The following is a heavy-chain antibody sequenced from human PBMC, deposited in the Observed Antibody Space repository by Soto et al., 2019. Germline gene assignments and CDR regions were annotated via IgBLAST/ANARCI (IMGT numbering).Heavy chain of an antibody. CDR2: IYHSGST. CDR3: ARDLKEYCSDGKCNWFDP. CDR1: GGSISSGGYS. D-gene: IGHD2-15*01. Sequence: SETLSLTCAVSGGSISSGGYSWSWIRQPPGKGLEWIGYIYHSGSTYYNPSLKSRVTISFDASKNQISLQVRSATAADAAVYYCARDLKEYCSDGKCNWFDPWGQGTLVTVSS. V-gene: IGHV4-30-2*01. J-gene: IGHJ5*02.